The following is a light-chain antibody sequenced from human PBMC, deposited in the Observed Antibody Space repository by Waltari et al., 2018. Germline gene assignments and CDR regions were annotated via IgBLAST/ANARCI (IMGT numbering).Light chain of an antibody. Sequence: SFALTQPVSVSVALGQTATISCGADNIESKTVHWYQQKPGQAPVLVIYRDKNRPSGIPDRFSGSNSGNTATLTVSRAQHDDEADYFCQVWDSGTVVFGGGTRLTVL. CDR1: NIESKT. CDR2: RDK. J-gene: IGLJ2*01. V-gene: IGLV3-9*01. CDR3: QVWDSGTVV.